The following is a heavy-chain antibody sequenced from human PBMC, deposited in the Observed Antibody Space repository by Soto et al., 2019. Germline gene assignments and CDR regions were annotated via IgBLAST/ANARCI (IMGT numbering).Heavy chain of an antibody. CDR2: IGTAGDT. CDR3: ARGQEVGAHFFDS. CDR1: GFTFSGFD. V-gene: IGHV3-13*01. J-gene: IGHJ4*02. D-gene: IGHD2-15*01. Sequence: VGSLRLSCEDSGFTFSGFDMHWVRQPTGKGLEWVSTIGTAGDTYYAVSVKGRFTISRDNAKNSLSLQMNSLRAGDTAVYFCARGQEVGAHFFDSWGQGTQVTVSS.